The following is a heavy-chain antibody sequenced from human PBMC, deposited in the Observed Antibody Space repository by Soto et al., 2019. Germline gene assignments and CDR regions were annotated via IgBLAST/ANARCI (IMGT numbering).Heavy chain of an antibody. CDR2: IKSKTDGGTT. D-gene: IGHD4-17*01. V-gene: IGHV3-15*07. J-gene: IGHJ6*02. CDR1: GFTSGNAW. Sequence: GGSLRLPCEASGFTSGNAWRNWFRQAPGKGREWVGRIKSKTDGGTTDYAAPVKGRFTISRDDSKNTLYLQMNSLKTEDTAVYYCTTAKSLGDSYYYYGMDVWGQGTTVTVSS. CDR3: TTAKSLGDSYYYYGMDV.